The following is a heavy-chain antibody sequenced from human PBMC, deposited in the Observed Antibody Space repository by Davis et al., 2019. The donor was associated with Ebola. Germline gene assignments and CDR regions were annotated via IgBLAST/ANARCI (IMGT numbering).Heavy chain of an antibody. V-gene: IGHV5-51*01. CDR1: GYTFTTYW. CDR3: ARQGTTSWDS. D-gene: IGHD2-2*01. J-gene: IGHJ4*02. Sequence: GESLKISCQGSGYTFTTYWIAWVRQMPGKGLEWMGIIYPGDSETRYSPSFQGQVTISADKSIRTAYLHWNSLKASDTATYYCARQGTTSWDSWGQGTLVTVSS. CDR2: IYPGDSET.